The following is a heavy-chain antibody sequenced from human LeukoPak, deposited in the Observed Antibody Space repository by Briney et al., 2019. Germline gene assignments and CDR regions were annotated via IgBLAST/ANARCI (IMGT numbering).Heavy chain of an antibody. CDR2: INSDGSST. V-gene: IGHV3-74*01. Sequence: GRSLRLSCAASGFTFSSYTMHWVRQAPGKGLVWVSRINSDGSSTSYADSVKGRFTISRDNSKNTLYLQMESLTPEDTAVYYCVRDGGSLTLSNTGNYFDYWGQGTRVTVSS. J-gene: IGHJ4*02. D-gene: IGHD3-16*01. CDR1: GFTFSSYT. CDR3: VRDGGSLTLSNTGNYFDY.